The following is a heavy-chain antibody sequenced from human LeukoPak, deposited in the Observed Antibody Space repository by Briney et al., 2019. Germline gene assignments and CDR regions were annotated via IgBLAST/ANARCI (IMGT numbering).Heavy chain of an antibody. CDR1: GGSISSYY. CDR2: MYYSGST. Sequence: PSETLSLTCSVSGGSISSYYWNWIRQPPGKGLEWIGYMYYSGSTSYKPSLKGRVTITVDTSKNQFSLKLSSVAAADTAVYYCARSYDTNFDYWGQGTLVTVSS. V-gene: IGHV4-59*01. J-gene: IGHJ4*02. D-gene: IGHD3-3*01. CDR3: ARSYDTNFDY.